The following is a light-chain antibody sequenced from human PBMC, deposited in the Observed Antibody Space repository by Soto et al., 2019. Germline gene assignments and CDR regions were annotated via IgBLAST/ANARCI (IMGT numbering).Light chain of an antibody. CDR1: QAISTW. J-gene: IGKJ1*01. CDR3: QQADRFPRT. Sequence: DSQMTQSPSSVSASVGDRVTITCRASQAISTWLAWYQQKPGKAPKLLISAASNLQSGVPSRLSGSGSGTDFTLTISRLQPEDFATYYCQQADRFPRTFGLGTKVEVK. CDR2: AAS. V-gene: IGKV1-12*01.